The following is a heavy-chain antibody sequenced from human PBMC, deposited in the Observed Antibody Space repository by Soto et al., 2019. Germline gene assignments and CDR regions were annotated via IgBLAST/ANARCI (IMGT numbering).Heavy chain of an antibody. V-gene: IGHV3-64*01. D-gene: IGHD1-7*01. CDR3: VRRVSGNYDY. J-gene: IGHJ4*02. CDR2: ISSNGGTT. CDR1: GFTFSSYD. Sequence: EVQLAESGGGMVQPGGSLRLSCVASGFTFSSYDMHWVRQAPGQGLEYVSSISSNGGTTYYGNSVKGRFTISRDNSKNTLYLQMGSLRAEDMAVYYCVRRVSGNYDYWGQGPLVTVSS.